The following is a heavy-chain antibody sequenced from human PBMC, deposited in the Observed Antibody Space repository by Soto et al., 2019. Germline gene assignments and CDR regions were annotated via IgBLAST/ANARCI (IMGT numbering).Heavy chain of an antibody. J-gene: IGHJ4*02. Sequence: QVQLVQSGAEVKKPGASVKVSCKASGYTFTNYAISWVRQAPGQGLEWMGWISAYNGNTNYAQKLRGRVTMTTDTSTSTAYMKLRSRSSDDTAVYYSGRDSPPVDSWGQGTLVSVSS. V-gene: IGHV1-18*01. CDR2: ISAYNGNT. CDR1: GYTFTNYA. CDR3: GRDSPPVDS.